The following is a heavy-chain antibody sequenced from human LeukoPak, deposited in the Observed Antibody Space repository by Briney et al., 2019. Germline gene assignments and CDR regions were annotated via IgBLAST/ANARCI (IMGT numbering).Heavy chain of an antibody. V-gene: IGHV1-2*06. CDR3: ARSGLDYGDYFVFDY. Sequence: GASVKVSCEASGYTFTGYYMNWVRQAPGQGLEWMGRINPNSGGTNYAQKFQGSVTMTRDTSISTAYMELNRLRSDDTAVYYCARSGLDYGDYFVFDYWGQGILVTVSS. D-gene: IGHD4-17*01. CDR1: GYTFTGYY. J-gene: IGHJ4*02. CDR2: INPNSGGT.